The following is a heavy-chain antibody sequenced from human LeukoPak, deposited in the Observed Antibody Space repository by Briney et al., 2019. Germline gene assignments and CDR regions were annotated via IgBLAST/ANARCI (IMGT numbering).Heavy chain of an antibody. CDR2: ISSSSSYI. CDR1: GFTFSSYS. CDR3: ARENVAYDILTGYPRDYFDY. V-gene: IGHV3-21*01. D-gene: IGHD3-9*01. J-gene: IGHJ4*02. Sequence: PGGSLRLSCAASGFTFSSYSMNWVRQAPGKGLEWVSSISSSSSYIYYADSVKGRFTISRDNAKNSLYLQMNSLRAEDTAVYYCARENVAYDILTGYPRDYFDYWGQGAPVTVSS.